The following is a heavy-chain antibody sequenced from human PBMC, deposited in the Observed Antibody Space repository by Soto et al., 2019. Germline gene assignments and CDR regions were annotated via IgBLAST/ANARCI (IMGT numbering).Heavy chain of an antibody. CDR1: GFTFSHVW. V-gene: IGHV3-15*01. J-gene: IGHJ4*02. Sequence: EVQLVESGGGLVEPGGSLRLSCAASGFTFSHVWMTWVRQAPGKGLEWVARIKRKSDGETTDYAAAVKGRFTISRDDSKNTLYLQINSLKTEDTAVYYCATERQISSVSDWADYFQYCGQGTLVTVSS. D-gene: IGHD6-19*01. CDR3: ATERQISSVSDWADYFQY. CDR2: IKRKSDGETT.